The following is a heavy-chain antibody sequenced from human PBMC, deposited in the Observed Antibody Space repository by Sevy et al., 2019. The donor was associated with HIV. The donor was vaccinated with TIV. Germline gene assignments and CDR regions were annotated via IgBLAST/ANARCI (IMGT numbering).Heavy chain of an antibody. CDR3: VREASYWSKEDY. CDR2: IKENGSRE. D-gene: IGHD2-8*02. V-gene: IGHV3-7*01. CDR1: GFTFSNYW. J-gene: IGHJ4*02. Sequence: GGSLRLSCAASGFTFSNYWMAWVRQAPGKGLEWVANIKENGSREYYVDSVKVRFTISMDNAKNSLYLQMNSLRAEDTALYYCVREASYWSKEDYWGQGTLVTVSS.